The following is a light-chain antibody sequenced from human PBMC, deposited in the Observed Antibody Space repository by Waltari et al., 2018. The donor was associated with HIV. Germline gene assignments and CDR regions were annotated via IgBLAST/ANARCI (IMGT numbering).Light chain of an antibody. CDR2: DAS. V-gene: IGKV3D-7*01. J-gene: IGKJ1*01. Sequence: VLTQLPATLSLCPGESATLTCRASQSISIAYLPWYQQKPGQAPRLLIYDASTRATGVPLRFSGSGSETDFTLTITSLQPEDFAVYYCHQDHSFPMTFGQGTKVEIK. CDR1: QSISIAY. CDR3: HQDHSFPMT.